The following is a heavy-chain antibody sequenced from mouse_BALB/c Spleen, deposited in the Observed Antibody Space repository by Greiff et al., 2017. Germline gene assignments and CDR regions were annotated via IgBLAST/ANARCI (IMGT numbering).Heavy chain of an antibody. CDR1: GFTFSSYT. V-gene: IGHV5-12-2*01. J-gene: IGHJ1*01. CDR2: ISNGGGST. CDR3: ATSITTVVATDWYFDV. Sequence: EVMLVESGGGLVQPGGSLKLSCAASGFTFSSYTMSWVRQTPEKRLEWVAYISNGGGSTYYPETVKGRFTISRDNAKNTLYLQMSSLKSEDTAMYYCATSITTVVATDWYFDVWGAGTTVTVSS. D-gene: IGHD1-1*01.